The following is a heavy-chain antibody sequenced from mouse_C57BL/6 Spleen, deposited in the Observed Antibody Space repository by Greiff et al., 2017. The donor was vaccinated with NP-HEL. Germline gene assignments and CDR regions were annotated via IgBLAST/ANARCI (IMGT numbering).Heavy chain of an antibody. J-gene: IGHJ1*03. CDR3: ASGYYSNYDWYFDV. Sequence: VMLVESGPGLVQPSQSLSITCTVSGFSLTSYGVHWVRQSPGKGLEWLGVIWSGGSTDYNAAFISRLSISKDNSKSQVFFKMNSLQADDTAIYYCASGYYSNYDWYFDVWGTGTTVTVSS. CDR2: IWSGGST. D-gene: IGHD2-5*01. V-gene: IGHV2-2*01. CDR1: GFSLTSYG.